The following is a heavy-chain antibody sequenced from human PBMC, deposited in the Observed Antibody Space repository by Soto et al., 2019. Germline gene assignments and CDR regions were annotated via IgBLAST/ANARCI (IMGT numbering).Heavy chain of an antibody. D-gene: IGHD3-10*01. Sequence: SETLSLTCAVYGESFSGHIWTWIRQPPGKGLDWIGSIYSGGTTYFNPSLKSRVTISVDTSKNRFSLRLSAVTAADTAVYYCARSMASPYYYGLDVWGQGTTVTVSS. CDR1: GESFSGHI. V-gene: IGHV4-34*01. J-gene: IGHJ6*02. CDR2: IYSGGTT. CDR3: ARSMASPYYYGLDV.